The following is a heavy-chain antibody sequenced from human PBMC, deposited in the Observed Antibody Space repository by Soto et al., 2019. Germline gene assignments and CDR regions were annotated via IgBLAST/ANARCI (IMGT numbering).Heavy chain of an antibody. V-gene: IGHV3-21*01. J-gene: IGHJ4*02. CDR2: ISSSSSYI. D-gene: IGHD3-22*01. Sequence: SGGSLRLSCAASGFTFSSYSMNWVRQAPGKGLEWVSSISSSSSYIYYADSVKGRFTISRDNAKNSLYLQMNSLRAEDTAVYYCARDRAYYDSSGYLRPYFDYWGQGTLVTVSS. CDR1: GFTFSSYS. CDR3: ARDRAYYDSSGYLRPYFDY.